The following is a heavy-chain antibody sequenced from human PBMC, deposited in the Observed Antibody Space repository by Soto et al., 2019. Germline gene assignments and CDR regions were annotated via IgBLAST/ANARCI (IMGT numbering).Heavy chain of an antibody. V-gene: IGHV3-15*07. CDR1: GFTFSNAW. Sequence: EVQLVESGGGLVKPGGSLRLSCAASGFTFSNAWMSWVRQAPGKGLEWVGRIKSKTDGGTTDYAAPVKGRFTISRDDSKNTLYLQMNSLKTEDTAVYYCTTGYLGIAAAAPLGYWGQGTLVTVSS. CDR2: IKSKTDGGTT. CDR3: TTGYLGIAAAAPLGY. J-gene: IGHJ4*02. D-gene: IGHD6-13*01.